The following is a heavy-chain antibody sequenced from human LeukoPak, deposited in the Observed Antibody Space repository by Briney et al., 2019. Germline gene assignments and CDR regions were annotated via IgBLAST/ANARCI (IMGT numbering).Heavy chain of an antibody. CDR1: GYTFTGYY. Sequence: ASVKVSCKASGYTFTGYYMHWVRQAPGQGLEWMGWISAYNGNTNYAQKLQGRVTMTTDTSTSTAYMELRSLRSDDTAVYYCARDKIRVAAADYWGQGTLVTVSS. CDR2: ISAYNGNT. J-gene: IGHJ4*02. D-gene: IGHD6-13*01. CDR3: ARDKIRVAAADY. V-gene: IGHV1-18*04.